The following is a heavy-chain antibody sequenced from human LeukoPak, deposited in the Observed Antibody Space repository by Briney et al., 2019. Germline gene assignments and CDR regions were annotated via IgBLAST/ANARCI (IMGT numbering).Heavy chain of an antibody. V-gene: IGHV4-38-2*01. CDR2: IYHSGST. D-gene: IGHD6-13*01. CDR1: GYSISSGYY. J-gene: IGHJ6*03. CDR3: ARVSAAAGTRDHYYYYYYMDV. Sequence: SETLSLTCAVSGYSISSGYYWGWIRQPPGKGLEWIGSIYHSGSTYYNPSLKSRVTISVDTSKNQFSLTLSSVTAPDTAVYYCARVSAAAGTRDHYYYYYYMDVWGKGTTVTVSS.